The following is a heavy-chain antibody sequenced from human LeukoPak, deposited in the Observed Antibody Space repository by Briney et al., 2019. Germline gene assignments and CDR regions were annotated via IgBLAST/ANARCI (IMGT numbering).Heavy chain of an antibody. CDR2: ISWNSGSI. CDR3: ARGGYYGSGRYYFDS. CDR1: GFTFDDYA. D-gene: IGHD3-3*01. V-gene: IGHV3-9*01. Sequence: PGGSLRLFCAASGFTFDDYAMHWVRQAPGKGLEWGSGISWNSGSIGYADSVKGRFTISRDNAKNTLHLQMNSLRAEDTAVYYCARGGYYGSGRYYFDSWGQGTLVTVSS. J-gene: IGHJ4*02.